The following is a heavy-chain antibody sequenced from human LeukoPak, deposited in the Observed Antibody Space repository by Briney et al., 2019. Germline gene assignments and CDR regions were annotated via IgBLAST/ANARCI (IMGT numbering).Heavy chain of an antibody. Sequence: ASVKVSCKASGYTFTSYGISWVRQAPGQGLEGMGWISAYNGNTIYAQKLQGRVTMTTDTSTSTAYMELRSLRSDDTAVYYCARDPLTISGYWFDHWGQGTLVTVSS. D-gene: IGHD3-9*01. V-gene: IGHV1-18*04. J-gene: IGHJ5*02. CDR1: GYTFTSYG. CDR2: ISAYNGNT. CDR3: ARDPLTISGYWFDH.